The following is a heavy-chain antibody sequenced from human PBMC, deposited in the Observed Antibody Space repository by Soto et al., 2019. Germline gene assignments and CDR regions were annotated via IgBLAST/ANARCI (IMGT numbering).Heavy chain of an antibody. CDR2: IIPIFGTA. CDR3: AHSKNPPYNWNYECYFDY. Sequence: VKVSCKASGGTFSSYAISWVRQAPGQGLEWMGGIIPIFGTANYAQKFQGRLTITKDTSKNQVVLTMTNMDPVDTATYYCAHSKNPPYNWNYECYFDYWGQGTLVTVSS. CDR1: GGTFSSYA. D-gene: IGHD1-7*01. V-gene: IGHV1-69*13. J-gene: IGHJ4*02.